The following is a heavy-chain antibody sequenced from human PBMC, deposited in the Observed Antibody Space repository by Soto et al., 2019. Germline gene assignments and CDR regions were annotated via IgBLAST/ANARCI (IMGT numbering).Heavy chain of an antibody. V-gene: IGHV4-59*01. CDR1: GGSISSYY. Sequence: QVQLQESGPGLVKPSETLSLTCTVSGGSISSYYWSWIRQPPGKGLEWIGYIYYSGSTNYNPSLKSRVTISVDTSKNQFSLKRISVTAADTAVYYCARRYGYGFDSWSQGTMFTVSS. CDR3: ARRYGYGFDS. D-gene: IGHD4-17*01. J-gene: IGHJ3*02. CDR2: IYYSGST.